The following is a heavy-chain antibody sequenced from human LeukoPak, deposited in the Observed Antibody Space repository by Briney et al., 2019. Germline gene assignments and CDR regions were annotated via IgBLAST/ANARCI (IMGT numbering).Heavy chain of an antibody. CDR1: GYTFASYG. CDR2: ISAYNGNT. CDR3: AREEVATGAFDY. Sequence: ASVKVSCKASGYTFASYGISWVRQAPGQGLEWMRWISAYNGNTNYAQKLQGRVTMTTDTSTSTAYMELRSLRSDDTAVYYCAREEVATGAFDYWGQGTLVTVSS. D-gene: IGHD5-12*01. J-gene: IGHJ4*02. V-gene: IGHV1-18*01.